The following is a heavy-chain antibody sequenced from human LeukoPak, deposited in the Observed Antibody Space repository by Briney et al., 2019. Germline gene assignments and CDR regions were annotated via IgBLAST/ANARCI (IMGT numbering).Heavy chain of an antibody. CDR2: INQDGSGK. CDR3: AKYPASYYDSSGYRPKNYFDY. Sequence: HPGGSLRLSCAASGFTFSSYYMTWVRQAPGKGLGWVANINQDGSGKYYVDSVKGRFTISRDNSKNTLYLQMNSLRAEDTAVYYCAKYPASYYDSSGYRPKNYFDYWGQGTLVTVSS. J-gene: IGHJ4*02. CDR1: GFTFSSYY. V-gene: IGHV3-7*03. D-gene: IGHD3-22*01.